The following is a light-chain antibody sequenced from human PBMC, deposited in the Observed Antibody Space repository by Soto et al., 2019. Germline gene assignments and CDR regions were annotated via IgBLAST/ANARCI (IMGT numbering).Light chain of an antibody. CDR1: SGSVSTSYD. Sequence: QTVVTQEPSVSVSPGRTVTLTCGLSSGSVSTSYDPSWYQQTPGQAPRTLIYSTNTRSSGVPDRFSGSILENKAALTITGDQEDDESDYYCVLYMGSGIWVFGGGTKLTVL. CDR2: STN. CDR3: VLYMGSGIWV. V-gene: IGLV8-61*01. J-gene: IGLJ3*02.